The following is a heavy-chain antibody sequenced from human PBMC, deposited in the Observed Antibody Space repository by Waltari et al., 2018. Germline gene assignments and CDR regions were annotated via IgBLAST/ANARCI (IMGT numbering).Heavy chain of an antibody. CDR2: INPKKGAT. J-gene: IGHJ4*02. Sequence: QVQLVQSGVEVKKPGASVRVSCKASGYTFTVYYLHWIRQAPGQGPEWMGWINPKKGATHYAQKFQGRVTMTRDTSINTAYLEVTSDDTAVYFCARDRWGESHGYGYWGRGTLVTVSS. V-gene: IGHV1-2*02. D-gene: IGHD7-27*01. CDR3: ARDRWGESHGYGY. CDR1: GYTFTVYY.